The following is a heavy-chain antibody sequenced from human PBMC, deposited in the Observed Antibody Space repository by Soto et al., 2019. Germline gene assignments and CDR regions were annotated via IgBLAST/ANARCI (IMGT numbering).Heavy chain of an antibody. CDR1: GFMFSSYA. J-gene: IGHJ5*02. CDR2: ISGSGVNT. CDR3: AKDLLYANTWYPLDP. D-gene: IGHD6-13*01. V-gene: IGHV3-23*01. Sequence: EVQLLESGGGLVQPGGSLRLSCAASGFMFSSYAMTWVRQASGKGLEWVSGISGSGVNTYYADSVKGRFTISRDNSKSTLYLQMNSLRAEDTGVYYCAKDLLYANTWYPLDPWGQGTLVTVSS.